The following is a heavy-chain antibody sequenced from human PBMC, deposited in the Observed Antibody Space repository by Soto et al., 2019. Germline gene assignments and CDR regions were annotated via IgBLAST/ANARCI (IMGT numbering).Heavy chain of an antibody. J-gene: IGHJ3*02. D-gene: IGHD2-21*02. Sequence: GGSLRLSCAASGFTFSSYAMHWVRQAPGKGLEWVAVISYDGSNKYYADSVKGRFTISRDNSKNTLYLQMNSLRAEDTAVYYCARDRVGYCGGDCYPYHDAFDIWGQGTMVTVSS. CDR3: ARDRVGYCGGDCYPYHDAFDI. CDR1: GFTFSSYA. CDR2: ISYDGSNK. V-gene: IGHV3-30-3*01.